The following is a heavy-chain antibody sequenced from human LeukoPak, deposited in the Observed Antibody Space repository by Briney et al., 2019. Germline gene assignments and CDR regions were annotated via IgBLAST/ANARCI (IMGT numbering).Heavy chain of an antibody. V-gene: IGHV4-34*01. CDR2: INHSGST. CDR1: GGSFSGYY. Sequence: PSETLSLTCAVYGGSFSGYYWSWIRQPPGKGLEWIGEINHSGSTNYNPSLKSRVTISVDTSKNQFSLKLSSVTAADTAVYYCARYSRIAAAGNYRYFQHWGQGTLDTVSS. J-gene: IGHJ1*01. CDR3: ARYSRIAAAGNYRYFQH. D-gene: IGHD6-13*01.